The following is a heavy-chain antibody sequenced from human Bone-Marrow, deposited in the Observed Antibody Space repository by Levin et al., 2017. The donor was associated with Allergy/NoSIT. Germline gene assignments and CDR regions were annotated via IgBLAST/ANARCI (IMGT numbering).Heavy chain of an antibody. Sequence: GGSLRLSCAASGFTFSSYWMSWVRQAPGKGLEWVANIKQDGSEKYYVDSVKGRFTISRDNAKNSLYLQMNSLRAEDTAVYYCARDPQPHDYGDYDWYFDLWGRGTLVTVSS. CDR1: GFTFSSYW. J-gene: IGHJ2*01. CDR2: IKQDGSEK. D-gene: IGHD4-17*01. CDR3: ARDPQPHDYGDYDWYFDL. V-gene: IGHV3-7*01.